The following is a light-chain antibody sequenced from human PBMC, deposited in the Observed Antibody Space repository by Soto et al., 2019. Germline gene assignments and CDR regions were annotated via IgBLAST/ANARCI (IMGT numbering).Light chain of an antibody. CDR2: DAS. Sequence: EIVVTQSPAILSLSPGERATLSCRASQSVSSYLAWYQQKPGQAPRLLIYDASNRATGIPARFSGSGSGTDFTLTISSLEPEDFAVYHCQQRSNWPLTFGGGTKVDIK. CDR1: QSVSSY. J-gene: IGKJ4*01. V-gene: IGKV3-11*01. CDR3: QQRSNWPLT.